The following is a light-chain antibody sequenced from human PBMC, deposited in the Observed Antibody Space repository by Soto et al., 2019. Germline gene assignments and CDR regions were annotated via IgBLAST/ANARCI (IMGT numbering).Light chain of an antibody. CDR1: QSISSY. CDR3: QQSENPPFT. Sequence: DIQMTQSPSSLSASVGDRVTITCRASQSISSYLNWYQQKPGKAPKLLIYAASSLQSGVPSSFMGSGSGTALPLTINTRQLEDFKNYSCQQSENPPFTFGPGTKVFIK. V-gene: IGKV1-39*01. J-gene: IGKJ3*01. CDR2: AAS.